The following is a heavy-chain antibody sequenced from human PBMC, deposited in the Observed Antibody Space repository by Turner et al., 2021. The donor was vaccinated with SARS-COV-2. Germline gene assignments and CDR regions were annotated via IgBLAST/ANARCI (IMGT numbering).Heavy chain of an antibody. D-gene: IGHD5-12*01. V-gene: IGHV4-4*07. CDR2: INTSGST. CDR1: GGSISSYY. J-gene: IGHJ4*02. Sequence: QLQLQESAPGLVTSPETLSRTCTASGGSISSYYWSWIRQPAGKGLEWIGRINTSGSTNYNPSLKSRVTMSVDTSKNQFSLKLNSVTAADTAAYYCARGMAIDYWGQGTLVTVSS. CDR3: ARGMAIDY.